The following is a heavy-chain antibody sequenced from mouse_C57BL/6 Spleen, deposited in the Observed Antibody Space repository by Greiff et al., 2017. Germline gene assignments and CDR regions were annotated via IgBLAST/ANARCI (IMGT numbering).Heavy chain of an antibody. Sequence: QVQLQQSGAELVRPGTSVKVSCKASGYAFTNYLIEWVKQRPGQGLEWIGVINPGSGGTNYNEKFKGKATLTADKSSSTAYMQLSSLTSEDSAVYFCARRTTVVEGYFDVWGTGTTVTVSS. D-gene: IGHD1-1*01. V-gene: IGHV1-54*01. CDR1: GYAFTNYL. CDR3: ARRTTVVEGYFDV. J-gene: IGHJ1*03. CDR2: INPGSGGT.